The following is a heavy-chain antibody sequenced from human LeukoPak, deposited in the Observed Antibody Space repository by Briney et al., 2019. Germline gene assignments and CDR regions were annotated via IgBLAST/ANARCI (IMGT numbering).Heavy chain of an antibody. J-gene: IGHJ4*02. CDR3: PRGSPYSSDWYAEIDY. CDR1: GGSFSGYY. CDR2: INHSGST. D-gene: IGHD6-19*01. V-gene: IGHV4-34*01. Sequence: PSETLSLTCAVYGGSFSGYYWSWIRQPPGKGLEWIGEINHSGSTNYNPSLKSRVTISVDTSKNQFPLKLSSVTAADTAVYYCPRGSPYSSDWYAEIDYWGQGTLVTVSS.